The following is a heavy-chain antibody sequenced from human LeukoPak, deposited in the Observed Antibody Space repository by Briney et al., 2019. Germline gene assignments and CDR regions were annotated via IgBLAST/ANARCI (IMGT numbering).Heavy chain of an antibody. V-gene: IGHV4-34*01. CDR3: ARVTGYRIEDYFDY. CDR1: SGSISGYY. J-gene: IGHJ4*02. Sequence: SETLSLTCSVSSGSISGYYWSWIRQPPGKGLEWIGEINHSGSTNYNPSLKSRVTISVETSKNEFSLKLRSVTAADTAVYYCARVTGYRIEDYFDYWGQGTLVTVSS. CDR2: INHSGST. D-gene: IGHD6-13*01.